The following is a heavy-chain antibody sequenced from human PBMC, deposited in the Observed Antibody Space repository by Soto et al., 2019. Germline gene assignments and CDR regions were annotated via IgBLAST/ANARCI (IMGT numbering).Heavy chain of an antibody. CDR2: IKGDGTNT. CDR1: GFTFSSYW. CDR3: ARGLSGYYGFDY. D-gene: IGHD5-12*01. J-gene: IGHJ4*02. V-gene: IGHV3-74*01. Sequence: EVQLLESGGGLVQFGGSLRLSCAASGFTFSSYWMHWVRQVPGKGLVWVSRIKGDGTNTGYADSVKGRFTISRDNVKNTLYLQMNSLRAEDTAVYYCARGLSGYYGFDYWGQGTLVTVSS.